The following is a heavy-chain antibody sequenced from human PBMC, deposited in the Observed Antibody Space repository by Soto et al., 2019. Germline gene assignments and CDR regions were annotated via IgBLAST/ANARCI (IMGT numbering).Heavy chain of an antibody. Sequence: QITLKESGPTLVKPTQTLTLTCTFSGFSLNTSGVGVGWIRQPPGKALEWLALIYGNDGKRYSPSLKSRLTISKDTSENQVVLTMTNMDPVDTATYYCARCPDAFWSGYWISDWGQGTLVTVSS. CDR1: GFSLNTSGVG. D-gene: IGHD3-3*01. CDR3: ARCPDAFWSGYWISD. CDR2: IYGNDGK. J-gene: IGHJ4*02. V-gene: IGHV2-5*01.